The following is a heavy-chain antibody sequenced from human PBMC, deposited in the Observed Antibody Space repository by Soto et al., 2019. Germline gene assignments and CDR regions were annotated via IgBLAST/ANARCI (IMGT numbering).Heavy chain of an antibody. Sequence: GALRLSCAASGFTFSSYAMHWVRQAPGKGLEWVAVISYDGSNKYYADSVKGRFTISRDNSKNTLYLQMNSLRAEDTAVYYCARDDSSGYYTYWGQGTLVTVSS. V-gene: IGHV3-30-3*01. D-gene: IGHD3-22*01. CDR3: ARDDSSGYYTY. J-gene: IGHJ4*02. CDR2: ISYDGSNK. CDR1: GFTFSSYA.